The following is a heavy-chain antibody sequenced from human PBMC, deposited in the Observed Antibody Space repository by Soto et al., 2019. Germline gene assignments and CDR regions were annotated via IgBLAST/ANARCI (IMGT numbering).Heavy chain of an antibody. Sequence: PSETLSLTCSVSGGSVSSESYYWSWIRQTPGKGLEWIGNVENRGSTKYNPSLKSRVTISVDTSKNQFSLKLSSVTGADTAVYYCARERGDSHWIDPWGQGTLVTVSS. CDR1: GGSVSSESYY. V-gene: IGHV4-61*01. CDR2: VENRGST. J-gene: IGHJ5*02. D-gene: IGHD2-21*01. CDR3: ARERGDSHWIDP.